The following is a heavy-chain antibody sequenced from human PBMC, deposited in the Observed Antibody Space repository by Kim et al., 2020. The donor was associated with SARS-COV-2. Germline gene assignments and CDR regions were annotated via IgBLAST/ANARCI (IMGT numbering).Heavy chain of an antibody. V-gene: IGHV3-23*03. CDR3: AKDRDAYNGEGLAH. J-gene: IGHJ1*01. Sequence: YADPGKGRFTISRDNSKRTVYLQMNGLRAEDTVIYYCAKDRDAYNGEGLAHWGQGTLVTVSS. D-gene: IGHD2-8*01.